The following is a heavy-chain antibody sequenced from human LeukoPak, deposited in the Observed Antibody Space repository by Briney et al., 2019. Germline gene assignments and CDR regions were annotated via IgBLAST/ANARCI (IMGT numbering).Heavy chain of an antibody. J-gene: IGHJ4*02. CDR2: INKDGSTV. D-gene: IGHD3-10*01. CDR3: VRGGPSGSGDY. V-gene: IGHV3-74*01. CDR1: GYTLSAYW. Sequence: GSLRLSCAASGYTLSAYWMHWVRQAPGKGLVWVSRINKDGSTVTYTDSVKGRFTISRDNAQNTLSLEMKSLRVDDTAVYYCVRGGPSGSGDYWGQGTLVTVSA.